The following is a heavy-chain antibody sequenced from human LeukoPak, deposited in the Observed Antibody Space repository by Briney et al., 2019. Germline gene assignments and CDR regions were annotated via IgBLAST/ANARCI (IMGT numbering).Heavy chain of an antibody. CDR1: GFTFSSYW. V-gene: IGHV3-7*01. CDR3: ARGGSGWYGEYYFDY. J-gene: IGHJ4*02. Sequence: GGSLRLSCAASGFTFSSYWMSWVRQAPGKGLEWVANIKQDGSEKYYVDSVKGRFTISRDNAKNSLYLQMNSLRAEDTAVYYCARGGSGWYGEYYFDYWGQGTLVTVSS. D-gene: IGHD6-19*01. CDR2: IKQDGSEK.